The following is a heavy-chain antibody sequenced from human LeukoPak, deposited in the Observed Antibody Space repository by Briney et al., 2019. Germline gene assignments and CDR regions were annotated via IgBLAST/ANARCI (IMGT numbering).Heavy chain of an antibody. Sequence: GGSLRLSCTASGFTFGDYVMSWVRQAPGKGLEWVGFIRSKAYGGTTEYAASVKGRFTISRDDSKSIAYLQMNSLKTEDTAVYYCTTERITMIVVVIPDDYWGQGTLVTVSS. CDR2: IRSKAYGGTT. D-gene: IGHD3-22*01. J-gene: IGHJ4*02. V-gene: IGHV3-49*04. CDR3: TTERITMIVVVIPDDY. CDR1: GFTFGDYV.